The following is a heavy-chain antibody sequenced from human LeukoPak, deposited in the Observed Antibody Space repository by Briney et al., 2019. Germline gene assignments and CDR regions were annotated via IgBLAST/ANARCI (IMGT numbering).Heavy chain of an antibody. CDR3: AKGPAKYSGYDYFEY. D-gene: IGHD5-12*01. J-gene: IGHJ4*02. Sequence: PGGSLRLSCAASGFSFSSFAMSWVRQAPGKGLEWVSVISGLGDSTNYAESVKGRFTISRDNSKNTVYLLMNSLRGVDTAVYYCAKGPAKYSGYDYFEYWGQGTLVTVSS. CDR2: ISGLGDST. V-gene: IGHV3-23*01. CDR1: GFSFSSFA.